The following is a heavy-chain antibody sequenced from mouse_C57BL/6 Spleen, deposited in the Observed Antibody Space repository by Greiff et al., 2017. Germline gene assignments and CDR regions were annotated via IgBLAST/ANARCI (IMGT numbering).Heavy chain of an antibody. Sequence: VQLQQPGAELVRPGSSVKLSCKASGYTFTSYWMDWVKQRPGQGLEWIGNIYPSDSETHYNQKFKDKATLTVDKSSSTAYMQLSSLTSEDSAVYYCARGRYGNPFDYWGQGTTLTVSS. V-gene: IGHV1-61*01. CDR3: ARGRYGNPFDY. J-gene: IGHJ2*01. CDR1: GYTFTSYW. CDR2: IYPSDSET. D-gene: IGHD2-10*02.